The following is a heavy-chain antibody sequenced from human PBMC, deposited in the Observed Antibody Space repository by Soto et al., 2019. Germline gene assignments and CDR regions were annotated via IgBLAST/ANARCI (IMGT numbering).Heavy chain of an antibody. D-gene: IGHD5-18*01. V-gene: IGHV3-15*01. Sequence: GGSLRLSCAASGLTFSNVWMTWVRQAPGKGLEWVGRIKSKSDGETADVAAPVKARFTISRDDSKNTVFLEMNSLKSEDTALYYCAITAMGNRDSSTSLDYWGRGTQVTVSS. CDR3: AITAMGNRDSSTSLDY. CDR1: GLTFSNVW. CDR2: IKSKSDGETA. J-gene: IGHJ4*02.